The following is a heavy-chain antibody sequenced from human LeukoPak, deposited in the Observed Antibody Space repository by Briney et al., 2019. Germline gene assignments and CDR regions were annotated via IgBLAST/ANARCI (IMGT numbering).Heavy chain of an antibody. J-gene: IGHJ4*02. D-gene: IGHD3-22*01. CDR3: ARGLNEYYDSSGYVR. Sequence: GASVKVSCTASGYTFTSYDINWVRQATGQGLEWMGWMNPNSGNTGYAQKFQGRVTMTRNTSISTAYMELSSLRSEDTAVYYCARGLNEYYDSSGYVRWGQGTLVTVSS. V-gene: IGHV1-8*01. CDR2: MNPNSGNT. CDR1: GYTFTSYD.